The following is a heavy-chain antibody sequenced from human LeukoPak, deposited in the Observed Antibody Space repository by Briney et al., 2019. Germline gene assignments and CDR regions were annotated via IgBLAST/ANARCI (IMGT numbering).Heavy chain of an antibody. CDR3: ARPGQSSWWVYFNY. CDR1: GGFISVYY. V-gene: IGHV4-4*09. Sequence: SETLSLTCTVSGGFISVYYWSWIRQPPGKGLEGIGNIHTSGSTDYNPSLKSRVTMSIDTCKNKFSLRLSSVTAADTAVYYCARPGQSSWWVYFNYWGQGTLVTVSS. D-gene: IGHD2-15*01. CDR2: IHTSGST. J-gene: IGHJ4*02.